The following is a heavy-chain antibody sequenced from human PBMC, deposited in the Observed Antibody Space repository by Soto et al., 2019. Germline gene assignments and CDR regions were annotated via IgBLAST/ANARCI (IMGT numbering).Heavy chain of an antibody. V-gene: IGHV6-1*01. J-gene: IGHJ6*01. CDR2: TYYRSNWYN. D-gene: IGHD1-26*01. CDR3: ASSTERYYYYGMAV. CDR1: GYSVSSNSAA. Sequence: SQTLSLTCAISGYSVSSNSAAWNWIRQSPSRGLECLGRTYYRSNWYNDYAVSVKSRITINPDTSKNQFSLQLNSVTPQDTAVHYCASSTERYYYYGMAVWGQGTPVTLSS.